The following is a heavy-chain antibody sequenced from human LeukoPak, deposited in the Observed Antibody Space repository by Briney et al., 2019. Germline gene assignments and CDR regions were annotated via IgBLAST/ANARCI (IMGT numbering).Heavy chain of an antibody. J-gene: IGHJ4*02. CDR3: ARGRSSTSTPYDY. CDR2: ITHSGST. D-gene: IGHD2-2*01. Sequence: PAETLSLTCAVYGGSFSGYYWSWIRQPPGKGLEWIGEITHSGSTNYNPSLKSRVTISVATSKNQISLKLSSVTAADTAVYYCARGRSSTSTPYDYWGQGTLVTVSS. V-gene: IGHV4-34*01. CDR1: GGSFSGYY.